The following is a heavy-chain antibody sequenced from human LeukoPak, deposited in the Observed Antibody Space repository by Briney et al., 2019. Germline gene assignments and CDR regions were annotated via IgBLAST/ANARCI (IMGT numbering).Heavy chain of an antibody. Sequence: PSETLSLTCTVSGGSISSYYWSWIRQPPGKGLEWIGYIYYSGSTNYNPSLKSRVTISVDTSKNQFSLKLSSVTAADTAVYYCARAPTYSSGWNVDYWGQGTLVTVSS. V-gene: IGHV4-59*08. D-gene: IGHD6-19*01. CDR1: GGSISSYY. CDR3: ARAPTYSSGWNVDY. CDR2: IYYSGST. J-gene: IGHJ4*02.